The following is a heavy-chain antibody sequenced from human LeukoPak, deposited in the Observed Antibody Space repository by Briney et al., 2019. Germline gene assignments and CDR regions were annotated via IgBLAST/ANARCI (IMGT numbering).Heavy chain of an antibody. V-gene: IGHV3-21*01. CDR3: ARSEEYYYGSGSPGYYFDY. CDR2: ISSSSSYI. J-gene: IGHJ4*02. CDR1: GFTFSSYS. Sequence: GGSLRLSCAASGFTFSSYSMNWVRQAPGKGLEWVSSISSSSSYIYYADSVKGRFTISRDNAKNSLYLQMNSLRAEDTAVYYCARSEEYYYGSGSPGYYFDYWGQGTLVTVSS. D-gene: IGHD3-10*01.